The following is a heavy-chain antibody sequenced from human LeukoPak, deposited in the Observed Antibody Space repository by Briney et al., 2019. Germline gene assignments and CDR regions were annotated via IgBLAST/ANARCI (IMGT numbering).Heavy chain of an antibody. J-gene: IGHJ5*02. V-gene: IGHV3-21*01. CDR2: ISSSSSYI. Sequence: PGGSLRLSCAASGFTFSSYSMNWVRQAPGKGLEWVSSISSSSSYIYYADSVRGRFTISRDNAKNSLYLQMNSLRAEDTAVYYCARDHHYYGSGSYYPWGQGTLVTVSS. CDR3: ARDHHYYGSGSYYP. D-gene: IGHD3-10*01. CDR1: GFTFSSYS.